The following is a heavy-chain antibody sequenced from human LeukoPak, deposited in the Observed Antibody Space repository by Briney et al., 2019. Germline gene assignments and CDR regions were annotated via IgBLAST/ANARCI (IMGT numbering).Heavy chain of an antibody. CDR3: AREYSSGWYYFDY. V-gene: IGHV1-69*01. J-gene: IGHJ4*02. CDR2: IIPIFGTA. CDR1: GGTFSSYA. Sequence: TVKVSCKASGGTFSSYAISWVRQAPGQGLEWMGGIIPIFGTANYAQKFQGRVTITADESTSTAYMELSSLRSEDTAVYYCAREYSSGWYYFDYWGQGTLVTVSS. D-gene: IGHD6-19*01.